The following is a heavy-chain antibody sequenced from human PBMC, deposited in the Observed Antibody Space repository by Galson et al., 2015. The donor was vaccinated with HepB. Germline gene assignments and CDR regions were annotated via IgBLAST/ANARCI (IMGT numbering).Heavy chain of an antibody. CDR1: GFTFSSYA. D-gene: IGHD1-26*01. Sequence: SLRLSCAASGFTFSSYAMSWVRQAPGKGLEWVSAISGSGGSTYYADSVKGRFTISRDNSENTLYLQMNSLRAEDTAVYYCAKDQYGVGAHREGGLDYWAREPWSPSPQ. CDR2: ISGSGGST. V-gene: IGHV3-23*01. J-gene: IGHJ4*02. CDR3: AKDQYGVGAHREGGLDY.